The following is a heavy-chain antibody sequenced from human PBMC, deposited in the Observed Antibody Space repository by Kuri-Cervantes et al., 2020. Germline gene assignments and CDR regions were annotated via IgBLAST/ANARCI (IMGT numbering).Heavy chain of an antibody. CDR2: IYYSGST. J-gene: IGHJ4*02. CDR1: GGSISSSSYY. D-gene: IGHD6-19*01. CDR3: ARRSGWYGNFDY. V-gene: IGHV4-39*01. Sequence: SETLSLTCTVSGGSISSSSYYWGWIRQPPGKGLEWIGSIYYSGSTYYNPSLKSRVTISVDTSKNQFPLKLSSVTAADTAVYYCARRSGWYGNFDYWGQGTLVTVSS.